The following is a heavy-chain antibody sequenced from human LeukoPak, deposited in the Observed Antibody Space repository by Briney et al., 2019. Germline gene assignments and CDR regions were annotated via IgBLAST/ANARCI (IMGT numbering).Heavy chain of an antibody. D-gene: IGHD5-24*01. V-gene: IGHV1-69*06. CDR2: IIPIFGTA. Sequence: ASVKVSCKASGGTFSSYAISWVRQAPGQGLEWMGGIIPIFGTANYAQKFQGRVTITADKSTSTAYMELSSLRSEDTAAYYCATTGLQFFRRTYYFDYWGQGTLVTVSS. CDR3: ATTGLQFFRRTYYFDY. CDR1: GGTFSSYA. J-gene: IGHJ4*02.